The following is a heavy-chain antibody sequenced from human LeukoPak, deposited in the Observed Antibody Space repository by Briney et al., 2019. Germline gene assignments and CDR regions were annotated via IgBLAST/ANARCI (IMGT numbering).Heavy chain of an antibody. J-gene: IGHJ4*02. CDR2: ISYDGSNK. CDR3: GRRWGSCVDY. D-gene: IGHD6-13*01. V-gene: IGHV3-30*04. CDR1: GFPFSGYT. Sequence: GGSLRLSCAASGFPFSGYTLHWVRQAPGKGLEWVSVISYDGSNKYYADSVKGRFTISRDNSKNALYLQMNSLRVEDTAVYYCGRRWGSCVDYWGQGTLVTVSS.